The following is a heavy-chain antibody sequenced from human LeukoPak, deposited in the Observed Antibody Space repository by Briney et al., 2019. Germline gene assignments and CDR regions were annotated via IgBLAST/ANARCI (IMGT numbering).Heavy chain of an antibody. D-gene: IGHD6-13*01. J-gene: IGHJ3*02. CDR2: IYNSGST. V-gene: IGHV4-61*02. CDR1: GGSISSGSYY. CDR3: ARRDGIAAAGSGAFDI. Sequence: SETLSLTCTVSGGSISSGSYYWNWIRQPAGKGLEWIGRIYNSGSTNYNPSFKSRVTISVDTSKNQFSLKLSSVTAADTAVYYCARRDGIAAAGSGAFDIWGQGTMVTVSS.